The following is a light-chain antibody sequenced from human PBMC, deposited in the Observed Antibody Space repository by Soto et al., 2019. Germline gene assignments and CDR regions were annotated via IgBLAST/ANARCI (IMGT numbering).Light chain of an antibody. CDR1: QSVGLY. J-gene: IGKJ4*01. CDR3: QQRTNWPPLT. CDR2: DAS. V-gene: IGKV3-11*01. Sequence: EIVLTQSTATLSLSPGERATLSCRASQSVGLYFAWYQQKPGQAPRLLIYDASNRATGIPARFSGSGSGKDFPLSVSGLEPEDFAVYYCQQRTNWPPLTFGGGTKVEMK.